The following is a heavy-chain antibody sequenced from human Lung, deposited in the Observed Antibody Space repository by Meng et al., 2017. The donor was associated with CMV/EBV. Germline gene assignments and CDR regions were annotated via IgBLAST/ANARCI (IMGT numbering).Heavy chain of an antibody. V-gene: IGHV1-18*01. Sequence: ASVKVSCKASGYTFSSYGISWVRQAPGQGLEWMGWVSGCDGETNYAQEIEGRVTMTTDTSTSTVYMELRSLRSDDTAVYYCVRDWECIARSDFFDIWGQGXTVTASS. CDR3: VRDWECIARSDFFDI. D-gene: IGHD1-26*01. J-gene: IGHJ3*02. CDR1: GYTFSSYG. CDR2: VSGCDGET.